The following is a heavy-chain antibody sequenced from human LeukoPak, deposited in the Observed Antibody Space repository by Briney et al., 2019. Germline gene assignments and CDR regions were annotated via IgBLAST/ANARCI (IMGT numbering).Heavy chain of an antibody. CDR2: INHSGST. V-gene: IGHV4-34*01. D-gene: IGHD6-13*01. Sequence: SEILSLTCAVYGGSFSGYYWSWIRQPPGKGLEWIGEINHSGSTNYNPSLKSRVTISVDTSKDQFSLKLSSVTAADTAVYYCARVPIAAAGIGYWGQGTLVTVSS. CDR1: GGSFSGYY. J-gene: IGHJ4*02. CDR3: ARVPIAAAGIGY.